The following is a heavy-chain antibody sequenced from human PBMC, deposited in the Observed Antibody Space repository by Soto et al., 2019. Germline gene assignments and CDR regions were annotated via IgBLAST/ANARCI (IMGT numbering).Heavy chain of an antibody. CDR2: ISWNSGSI. Sequence: EVQLVESGGGLVQPGRSLSLSCAASGFTFDDYAMHWVRQAPGKGLEWVSGISWNSGSIGYADSVKGRFTISRDNAKNSLYLQMNSLRAEDTALYYCAKGGVDTAMVAFDYWGQGTLVTVSS. CDR3: AKGGVDTAMVAFDY. D-gene: IGHD5-18*01. CDR1: GFTFDDYA. V-gene: IGHV3-9*01. J-gene: IGHJ4*02.